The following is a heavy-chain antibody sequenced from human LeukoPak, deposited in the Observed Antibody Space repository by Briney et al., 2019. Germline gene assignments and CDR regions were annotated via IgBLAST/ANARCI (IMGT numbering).Heavy chain of an antibody. CDR3: ARDQVSSGWAPN. D-gene: IGHD6-19*01. CDR2: INPNSGDT. V-gene: IGHV1-2*02. Sequence: ASVKVSCKTSGYTFSDYYIHWIRQAAGQGHEWVGWINPNSGDTDYAQKFQGRVTVTRDTSISTAYMELGRLRSDDTAVYYCARDQVSSGWAPNWGQGTLVTVSS. J-gene: IGHJ4*02. CDR1: GYTFSDYY.